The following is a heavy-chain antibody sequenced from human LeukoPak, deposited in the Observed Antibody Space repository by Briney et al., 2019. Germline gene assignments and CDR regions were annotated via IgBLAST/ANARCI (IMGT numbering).Heavy chain of an antibody. Sequence: GGSLRLSCATSAFTFRSYGMHWVRQAPDKGLEWVAFIRYDGSNKYYADSVKGRFTISRDNSKNTLYLQMNSLRAEDTAVYYCSSAGCSGGTCYSGGTPGYMVVWGKGTAVTVSS. J-gene: IGHJ6*03. CDR3: SSAGCSGGTCYSGGTPGYMVV. CDR1: AFTFRSYG. D-gene: IGHD2-15*01. CDR2: IRYDGSNK. V-gene: IGHV3-30*02.